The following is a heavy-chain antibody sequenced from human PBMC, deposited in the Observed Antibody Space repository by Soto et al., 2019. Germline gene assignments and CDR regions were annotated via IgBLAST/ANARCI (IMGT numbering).Heavy chain of an antibody. J-gene: IGHJ6*02. CDR3: ASGPLYSSSCYLDYYGMDV. CDR1: GGSISSSSYY. CDR2: IYYSGST. D-gene: IGHD6-13*01. V-gene: IGHV4-39*01. Sequence: QLQLQESGPGLVKPSGTLSLTCTVSGGSISSSSYYWGWIRQPPGKGLEWIGSIYYSGSTYYNPSLKSRGAITLDTSKNQCSLELSSVTAADTTVYYCASGPLYSSSCYLDYYGMDVWGQGTTVTVSS.